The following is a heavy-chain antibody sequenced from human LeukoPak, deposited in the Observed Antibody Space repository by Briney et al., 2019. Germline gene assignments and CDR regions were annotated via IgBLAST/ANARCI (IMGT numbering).Heavy chain of an antibody. CDR2: INWNGDTT. V-gene: IGHV3-20*04. CDR1: GFTFDDHG. D-gene: IGHD3-16*02. Sequence: GGSLRLSCAASGFTFDDHGMTWVRQAPGKGLEWVAGINWNGDTTSYADSVKGRFTISRDNAKNSLYLQMNSLRAEDRALYYCARGSNIKNCDHVWGSHRYNAYYYFDSWGPGTLVTVSS. J-gene: IGHJ4*02. CDR3: ARGSNIKNCDHVWGSHRYNAYYYFDS.